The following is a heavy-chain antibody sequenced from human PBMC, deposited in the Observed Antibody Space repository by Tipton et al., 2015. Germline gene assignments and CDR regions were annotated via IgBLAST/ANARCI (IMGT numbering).Heavy chain of an antibody. Sequence: LRLSCTVSGGSIRSGGHYWGWLRQHPGKGLEWIGYNYFSGSTYYNPSLKSRVTISIDRFKNQFSLKLSSVTAADTAVYYCASPSLPHDRGDYYFQSWGQGSLVTVSS. D-gene: IGHD2-21*02. CDR2: NYFSGST. J-gene: IGHJ4*02. CDR1: GGSIRSGGHY. V-gene: IGHV4-31*02. CDR3: ASPSLPHDRGDYYFQS.